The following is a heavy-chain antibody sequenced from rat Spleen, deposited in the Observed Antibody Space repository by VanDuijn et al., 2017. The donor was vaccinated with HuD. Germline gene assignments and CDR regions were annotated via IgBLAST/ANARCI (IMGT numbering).Heavy chain of an antibody. CDR2: ISPSGGST. Sequence: EVQLVESGGGLVQPGRSLKFSCTASRFTFTNYGMHWIRQAPTKGLEWVASISPSGGSTYYRDSVKGRFTISRDNANSTLYLQMNSLRSEDTATYYCTRGGNYDFDYWGQGVMVTVSS. CDR1: RFTFTNYG. D-gene: IGHD1-10*01. CDR3: TRGGNYDFDY. J-gene: IGHJ2*01. V-gene: IGHV5-19*01.